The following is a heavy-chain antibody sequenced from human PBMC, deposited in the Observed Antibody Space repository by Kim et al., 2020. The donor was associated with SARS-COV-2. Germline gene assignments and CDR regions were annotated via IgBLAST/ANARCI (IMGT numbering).Heavy chain of an antibody. Sequence: VGSLRLSCAASGFTFSSYAMHWVRQAPGKGLEWVAVISYDGSNKYYVDSVKGRFTISRDNSKNTLYLQMNSLRAEDTAVYYCARVYGDYSTYYFDYWGQG. CDR2: ISYDGSNK. CDR3: ARVYGDYSTYYFDY. J-gene: IGHJ4*02. V-gene: IGHV3-30*04. D-gene: IGHD4-17*01. CDR1: GFTFSSYA.